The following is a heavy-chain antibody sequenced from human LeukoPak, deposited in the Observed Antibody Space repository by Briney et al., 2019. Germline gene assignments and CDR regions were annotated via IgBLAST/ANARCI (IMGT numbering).Heavy chain of an antibody. J-gene: IGHJ3*02. CDR2: ISAYNGNT. CDR3: ARTTVTTSDDAFDI. Sequence: ASVKVSCKASGYTFTTYGISWVRQAPGQGLQWMGWISAYNGNTNYAQKLQGRVTMTTDTSTSTAYMELRSLRSDDTAVYYCARTTVTTSDDAFDIWGQGTMVAVSS. D-gene: IGHD4-17*01. V-gene: IGHV1-18*01. CDR1: GYTFTTYG.